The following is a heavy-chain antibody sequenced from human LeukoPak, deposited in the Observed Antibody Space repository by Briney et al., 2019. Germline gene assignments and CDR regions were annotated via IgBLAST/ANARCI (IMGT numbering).Heavy chain of an antibody. CDR2: INHSGST. V-gene: IGHV4-34*01. J-gene: IGHJ6*02. CDR3: AVSSSWLYYYYYGMDV. Sequence: SETLSLTCAVYGGSFSGYYWSWIRQPPGKGLEWIGEINHSGSTNYNPSLKSRVTISVDTSKNQFSLKLSSVTAADTAVYYCAVSSSWLYYYYYGMDVWGQGTTVTVSS. D-gene: IGHD6-13*01. CDR1: GGSFSGYY.